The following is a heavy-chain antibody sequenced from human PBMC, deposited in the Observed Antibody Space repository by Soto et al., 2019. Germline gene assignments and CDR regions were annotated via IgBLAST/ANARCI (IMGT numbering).Heavy chain of an antibody. CDR3: ARQGFGPLHGLVEV. J-gene: IGHJ6*02. D-gene: IGHD3-10*01. Sequence: QVQLQESGPGLVKPSETLSLSCTVSGGSISSYYWSWFRQSPGKRMEWIGYVHHCWVSSYNPSLQSRVAISLDTAKSQFSLKVTSVPATDPAVYYCARQGFGPLHGLVEVWGQGTTVTVSS. CDR1: GGSISSYY. V-gene: IGHV4-59*08. CDR2: VHHCWVS.